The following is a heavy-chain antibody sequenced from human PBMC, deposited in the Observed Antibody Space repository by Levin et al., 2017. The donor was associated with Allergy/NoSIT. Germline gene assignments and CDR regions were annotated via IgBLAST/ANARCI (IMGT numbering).Heavy chain of an antibody. Sequence: GGSLRLSCAASGFTFSDYWMTWVRQAPGKGLEWLGNIRQDGSEKHYVDSVEGRFSISRDNAKNSLYLQMKSLRADDTAVYFCARDLSLCGFIDYWGQGILVTVSS. D-gene: IGHD5-12*01. CDR2: IRQDGSEK. CDR3: ARDLSLCGFIDY. V-gene: IGHV3-7*04. J-gene: IGHJ4*02. CDR1: GFTFSDYW.